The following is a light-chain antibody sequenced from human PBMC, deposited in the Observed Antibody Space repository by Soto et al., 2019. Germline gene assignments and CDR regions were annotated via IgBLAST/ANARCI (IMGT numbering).Light chain of an antibody. Sequence: QSVLTQPPSASGTPGQRVTISCSGSSSNIGHNYVHWYQQLPGTAPKLLIYTNNQRPSGVPDRFSGSKSGTSASLAISGLRSEDEADYYCAAWDDSLSGPVFGGGTKVTVL. CDR3: AAWDDSLSGPV. V-gene: IGLV1-47*01. J-gene: IGLJ2*01. CDR2: TNN. CDR1: SSNIGHNY.